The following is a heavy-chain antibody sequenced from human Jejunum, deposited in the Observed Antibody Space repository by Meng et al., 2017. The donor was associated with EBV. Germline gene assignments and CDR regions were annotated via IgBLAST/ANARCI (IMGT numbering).Heavy chain of an antibody. J-gene: IGHJ5*02. CDR3: VRGPPPDT. Sequence: QRVGSGGGLIQPGDSLRLSCAVSGFTLSSYWMHWVRQAPGKGLVWVSRINSDGSNTNYADSVKGRFTISRDIAKNTLYLQLNSPRADDTAVYYCVRGPPPDTWGQGTLVTVFS. V-gene: IGHV3-74*01. CDR1: GFTLSSYW. CDR2: INSDGSNT.